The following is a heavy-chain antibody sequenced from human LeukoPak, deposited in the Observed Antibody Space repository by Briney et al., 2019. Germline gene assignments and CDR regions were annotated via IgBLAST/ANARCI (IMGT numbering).Heavy chain of an antibody. V-gene: IGHV3-48*01. D-gene: IGHD1-26*01. J-gene: IGHJ4*02. CDR1: GFNFSIYS. CDR3: AGEILGSAFSFDY. CDR2: ITRSSTTI. Sequence: GGSLRLSCAASGFNFSIYSMNWVRQAPGKGLEWVSYITRSSTTIYYADSVKGRFTISRDNAKNSLYLQMNSLRVEDTAIYYCAGEILGSAFSFDYWGQGTLVTVSS.